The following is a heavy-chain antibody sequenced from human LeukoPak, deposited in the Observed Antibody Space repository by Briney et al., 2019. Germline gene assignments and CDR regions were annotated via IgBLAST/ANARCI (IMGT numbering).Heavy chain of an antibody. D-gene: IGHD3-22*01. J-gene: IGHJ3*02. Sequence: GGSLRLSCAASGFTFSSHAMSWVRQAPGKGLEWVSAISGSGGSTYYADSVKGRFTISRDNSKNTLYLQMNSLRAEDTAVYYCASPSPMTYYYDSSDYAFDIWGQGTMVTVSS. CDR3: ASPSPMTYYYDSSDYAFDI. V-gene: IGHV3-23*01. CDR2: ISGSGGST. CDR1: GFTFSSHA.